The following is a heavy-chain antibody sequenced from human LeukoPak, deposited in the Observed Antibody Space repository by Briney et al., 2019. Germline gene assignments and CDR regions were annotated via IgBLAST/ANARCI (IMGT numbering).Heavy chain of an antibody. CDR1: GFTFSSYH. Sequence: PGGSLRLSCVVSGFTFSSYHMNWVRQAPGKGLEWVSSISTSSSSSYIYYADSVTGRFTISRDNDKDSLYLQMNSLRAEDTAVYYCARRATTERGHSYGLDYWGQGTLVTVSS. D-gene: IGHD5-18*01. V-gene: IGHV3-21*01. CDR2: ISTSSSSSYI. CDR3: ARRATTERGHSYGLDY. J-gene: IGHJ4*02.